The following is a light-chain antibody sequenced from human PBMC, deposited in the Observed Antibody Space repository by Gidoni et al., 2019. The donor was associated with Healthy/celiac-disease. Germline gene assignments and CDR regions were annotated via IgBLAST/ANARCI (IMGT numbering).Light chain of an antibody. J-gene: IGLJ3*02. CDR1: SSNIGSNT. CDR2: SNK. CDR3: AAWDDSLNGPV. Sequence: QSVLPQPPSASGTPGQRVTISCSGSSSNIGSNTVNWYQQLPGTAPNLLIYSNKQRPSGVPDRFSGSKSGTSASLAISGLQSEDEADYYCAAWDDSLNGPVFGGGTKLTVL. V-gene: IGLV1-44*01.